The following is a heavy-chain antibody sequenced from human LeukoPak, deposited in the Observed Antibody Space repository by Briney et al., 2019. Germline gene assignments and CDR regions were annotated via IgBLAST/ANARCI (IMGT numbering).Heavy chain of an antibody. CDR3: ARDRLYGQYYFDY. CDR2: ISNGGSTI. CDR1: GFTFSDYY. Sequence: GGSLRLSCAASGFTFSDYYMSWIRQAPGKGLEWVSYISNGGSTIYYADSVKGRFTISGDNAKNSLYLQMNSLRAEDTAVYYCARDRLYGQYYFDYWGQGTLVTVSS. J-gene: IGHJ4*02. D-gene: IGHD2-2*02. V-gene: IGHV3-11*01.